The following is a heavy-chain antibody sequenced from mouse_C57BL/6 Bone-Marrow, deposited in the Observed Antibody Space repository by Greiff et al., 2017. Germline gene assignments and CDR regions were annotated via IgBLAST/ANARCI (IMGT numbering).Heavy chain of an antibody. D-gene: IGHD2-3*01. Sequence: VKLQQSGAELARPGASVKLSCKASGYTFTSYGISWVKQRTGQGLEWIGEIYPRSGNTYYNEKFKGKATLTADKSSSTAYMELRSLTSEDSAVYFCARLIYDGYTSYWYFDVWGTGTTVTVSS. CDR3: ARLIYDGYTSYWYFDV. CDR2: IYPRSGNT. CDR1: GYTFTSYG. V-gene: IGHV1-81*01. J-gene: IGHJ1*03.